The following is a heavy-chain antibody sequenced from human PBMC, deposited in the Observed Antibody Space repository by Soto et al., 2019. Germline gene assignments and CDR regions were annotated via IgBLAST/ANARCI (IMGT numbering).Heavy chain of an antibody. D-gene: IGHD2-2*01. CDR2: IYHSGTF. CDR3: VRSVPAATWQYSGMDV. CDR1: GDSVSSSSC. J-gene: IGHJ6*02. Sequence: QVRLQESGPGLVEPSGTLSLTCAVSGDSVSSSSCWSWVRQAPGKGLEWIGEIYHSGTFNYNPSLASPVSVSVDKSRDPLSLNVKSVTAADTAVYYCVRSVPAATWQYSGMDVWGQGTTVTVSS. V-gene: IGHV4-4*02.